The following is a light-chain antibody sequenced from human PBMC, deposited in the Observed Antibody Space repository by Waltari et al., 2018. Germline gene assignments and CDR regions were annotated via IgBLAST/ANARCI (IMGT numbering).Light chain of an antibody. J-gene: IGKJ1*01. CDR2: AAS. CDR3: QQSYNTPPVT. V-gene: IGKV1-39*01. CDR1: QSISNC. Sequence: DILMTQSPSSLSAAAGDIVTITCRTSQSISNCVNWYQQKPGKAPNLLIYAASSLETGVPSRFSGSGSGTDFTLTISSLQPDDFGTYYCQQSYNTPPVTFGPGTKVDIK.